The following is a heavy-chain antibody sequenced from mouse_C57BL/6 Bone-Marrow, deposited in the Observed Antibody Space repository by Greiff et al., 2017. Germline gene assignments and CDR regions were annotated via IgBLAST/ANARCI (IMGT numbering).Heavy chain of an antibody. J-gene: IGHJ3*01. CDR2: IYPGDGDT. CDR1: GYAFSSSW. D-gene: IGHD2-1*01. V-gene: IGHV1-82*01. CDR3: ARDYYGNSAWFAY. Sequence: VKLQESGPELVKPGASVKISCKASGYAFSSSWMNWVKQRPGTGLEWIGRIYPGDGDTNYNGKFKGKATLTADKSSSTAYMQLSSLTSEDSAVYFCARDYYGNSAWFAYWGQGTLVTVSA.